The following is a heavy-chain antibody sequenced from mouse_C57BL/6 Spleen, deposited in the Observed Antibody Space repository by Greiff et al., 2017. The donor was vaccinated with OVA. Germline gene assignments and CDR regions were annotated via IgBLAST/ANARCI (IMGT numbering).Heavy chain of an antibody. CDR3: ATITTVVATEGAMDY. Sequence: VQLKESGPELVKPGASVKISCKASGYSFTGYYMNWVKQSPEKSLEWIGEINPSTGGTTYNQKFKAKATLTVDKSSSTAYMQLKSLTSEDSAVYYCATITTVVATEGAMDYWGQGTSVTVSS. CDR1: GYSFTGYY. J-gene: IGHJ4*01. D-gene: IGHD1-1*01. V-gene: IGHV1-42*01. CDR2: INPSTGGT.